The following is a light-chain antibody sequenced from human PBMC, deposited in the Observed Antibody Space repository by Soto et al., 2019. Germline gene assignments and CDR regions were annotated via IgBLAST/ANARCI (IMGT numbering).Light chain of an antibody. CDR1: SSDVGDFNY. CDR3: SSFSSGTTRV. Sequence: QSALTQPASVSGSPGQSITISCTGTSSDVGDFNYVSWYQQHPGKAPKLMIYDVGNRPSGVSIRFSGSKSGSTASLTISGFQAEDEADYYSSSFSSGTTRVVGTGTKVTVL. CDR2: DVG. V-gene: IGLV2-14*01. J-gene: IGLJ1*01.